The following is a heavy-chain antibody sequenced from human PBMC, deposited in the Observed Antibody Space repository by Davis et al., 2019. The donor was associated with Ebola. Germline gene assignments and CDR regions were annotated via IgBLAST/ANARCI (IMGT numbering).Heavy chain of an antibody. CDR2: IKTYNRNT. CDR1: DYTFTSYG. J-gene: IGHJ4*02. Sequence: AASVKVSCRASDYTFTSYGISWVRQAPGQGLEWMGRIKTYNRNTNNAQKFQGRVTMTTDTSTSTAYMELRSLRSDDTAIYYCARYYVWGTVYEGFDYWGQGTLVTVSS. V-gene: IGHV1-18*01. CDR3: ARYYVWGTVYEGFDY. D-gene: IGHD3-16*01.